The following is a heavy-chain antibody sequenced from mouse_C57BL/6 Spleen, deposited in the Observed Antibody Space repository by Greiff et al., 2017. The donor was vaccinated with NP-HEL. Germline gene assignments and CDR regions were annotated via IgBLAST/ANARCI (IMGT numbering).Heavy chain of an antibody. CDR1: GFTFSDYG. D-gene: IGHD1-1*01. CDR2: ISSGSSTI. V-gene: IGHV5-17*01. Sequence: EVQLVESGGGLVKPGGSLKLSCAASGFTFSDYGMHWVRQAPEKGLEWVAYISSGSSTIYYADTVKGRFTISRDNAKNTLFMQMTSLRSEDTAMYYCARADYYGSSLDYWGQGTTLTVSS. CDR3: ARADYYGSSLDY. J-gene: IGHJ2*01.